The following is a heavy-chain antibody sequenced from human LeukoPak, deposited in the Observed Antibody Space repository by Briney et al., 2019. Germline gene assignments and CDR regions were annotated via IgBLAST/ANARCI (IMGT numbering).Heavy chain of an antibody. CDR2: ISSSGSTI. CDR1: GFTFSSYS. Sequence: GGSLRLSCAASGFTFSSYSMNWVRQAPGKGLEWVSYISSSGSTIYYADSVKGRFPISRDNAKNSLYLQMNSLRAEDTAVYYCASAYCSGRSCYEWGDYYYYYYMDVWGKGTTVTVSS. D-gene: IGHD2-15*01. J-gene: IGHJ6*03. CDR3: ASAYCSGRSCYEWGDYYYYYYMDV. V-gene: IGHV3-48*01.